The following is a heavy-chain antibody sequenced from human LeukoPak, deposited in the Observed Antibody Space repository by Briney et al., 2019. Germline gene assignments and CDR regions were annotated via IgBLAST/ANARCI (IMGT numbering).Heavy chain of an antibody. CDR3: AKDQCTRTSCDGYPGY. D-gene: IGHD2-2*01. Sequence: PGGSLRLSCAASGFTFSSYGMHWVRQAPGKGLGWVAFIHFDGSTKYSGDSVKGRFTISRDNSKNTLYLQMNSLRPEDTAVYYCAKDQCTRTSCDGYPGYWGQGSLVTVSS. CDR1: GFTFSSYG. CDR2: IHFDGSTK. J-gene: IGHJ4*02. V-gene: IGHV3-30*02.